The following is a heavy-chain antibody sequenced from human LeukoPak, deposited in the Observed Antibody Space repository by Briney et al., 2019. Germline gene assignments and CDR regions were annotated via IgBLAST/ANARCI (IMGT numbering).Heavy chain of an antibody. J-gene: IGHJ4*02. V-gene: IGHV3-20*04. CDR3: AREAEYYYDSSGYYLDY. CDR1: GFTFNDYG. D-gene: IGHD3-22*01. CDR2: INWNGGRT. Sequence: GGSLRLSCAASGFTFNDYGMSWVRQAPGKGLEWVSGINWNGGRTGYADSMKGRFIISRDNAKNSLYLQMNSLRAEDTAVYYCAREAEYYYDSSGYYLDYWGQGTLVTVSS.